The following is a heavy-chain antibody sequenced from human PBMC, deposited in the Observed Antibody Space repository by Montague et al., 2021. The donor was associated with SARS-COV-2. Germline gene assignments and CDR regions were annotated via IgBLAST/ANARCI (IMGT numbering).Heavy chain of an antibody. CDR2: VYYSGST. Sequence: SETLSLTCTVSGGSISSYYWGWIRQPPGKGLEWIGSVYYSGSTYYNPSLKSRVTISVDTSKNQFSLKLSSATAADTAVYYCARDGSLRFEILIGPRHYYYGMDVWGQGTTVTVSS. V-gene: IGHV4-39*07. CDR1: GGSISSYY. J-gene: IGHJ6*02. D-gene: IGHD3-9*01. CDR3: ARDGSLRFEILIGPRHYYYGMDV.